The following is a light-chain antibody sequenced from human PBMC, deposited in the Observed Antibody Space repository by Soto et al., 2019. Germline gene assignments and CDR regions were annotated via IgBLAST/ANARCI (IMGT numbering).Light chain of an antibody. CDR1: QSISSW. CDR2: KAS. V-gene: IGKV1-5*03. J-gene: IGKJ2*01. CDR3: QQYNSYSLYT. Sequence: DIQMTQSPSTLSASVGDRVTITCRASQSISSWLAWYQQKPGEAPKLLIYKASSLESGVPSRFSGSGSGTDFTLTISSLQPDDFATYYCQQYNSYSLYTFGQGTKLEIK.